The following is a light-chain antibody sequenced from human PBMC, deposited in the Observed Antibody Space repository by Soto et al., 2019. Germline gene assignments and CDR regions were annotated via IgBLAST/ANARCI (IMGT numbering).Light chain of an antibody. CDR1: QSVSSSY. CDR2: GAS. Sequence: EIVLTQSPGTLSLSPGERATLSCRASQSVSSSYLAWYQQKPGQAPTLLIYGASSRATGIPDTFSGSGSGTDFTLTISRLEPEDFAVYYCQPYGSSPTFGQGTRLEIK. J-gene: IGKJ5*01. V-gene: IGKV3-20*01. CDR3: QPYGSSPT.